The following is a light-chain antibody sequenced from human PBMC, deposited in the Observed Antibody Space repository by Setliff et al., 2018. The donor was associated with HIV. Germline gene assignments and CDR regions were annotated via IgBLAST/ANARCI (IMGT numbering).Light chain of an antibody. Sequence: QSVLTQPASVSGSPGQSITISCTGTSSDVGAYNYVSWYQQYPGKAPKLMIYEVSNRPSGVSNRFSGSKSGNTASLTISGLQAEDEADYYCCSYTSSNTDVFGTGTKVNVL. V-gene: IGLV2-14*01. J-gene: IGLJ1*01. CDR2: EVS. CDR3: CSYTSSNTDV. CDR1: SSDVGAYNY.